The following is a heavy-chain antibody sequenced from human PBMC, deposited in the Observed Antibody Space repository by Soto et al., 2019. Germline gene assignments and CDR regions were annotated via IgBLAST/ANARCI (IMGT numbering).Heavy chain of an antibody. J-gene: IGHJ6*01. CDR1: GFTFSDHY. V-gene: IGHV3-72*01. CDR2: SRNRVNSHTT. Sequence: EVQLVESGGGLVQPGGSLRLSCAASGFTFSDHYMDWVRQAPGKGLEWVARSRNRVNSHTTEYAASVKGRFTISRDESKSSIHLQMNSLKIEDTAVYYCTRGLLGGAPSYTFHGMDVWGQGTTVTVSS. CDR3: TRGLLGGAPSYTFHGMDV. D-gene: IGHD1-26*01.